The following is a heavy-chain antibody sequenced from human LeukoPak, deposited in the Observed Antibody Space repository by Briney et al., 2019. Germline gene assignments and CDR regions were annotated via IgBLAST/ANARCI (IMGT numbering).Heavy chain of an antibody. CDR3: TTGYSSGWYNEGNY. J-gene: IGHJ4*02. D-gene: IGHD6-19*01. Sequence: QPGGSLRLSCVAPGFTFSRYWMSWVCQAPGKGLEWVAKIKQDGSGQYYLDSVKGRFTISRDNAKNSLYLQMNSLRAEDTAVYFCTTGYSSGWYNEGNYWGQGTLVTVSS. CDR1: GFTFSRYW. V-gene: IGHV3-7*01. CDR2: IKQDGSGQ.